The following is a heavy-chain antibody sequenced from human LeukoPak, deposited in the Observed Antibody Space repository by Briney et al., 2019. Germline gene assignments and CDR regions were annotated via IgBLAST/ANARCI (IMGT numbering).Heavy chain of an antibody. Sequence: GGSLRLSCAASRFTFSNYWMTWVRPGPGKGLEWVANIKPDGSGKNYVGSVKGRFTISRDNAKNSLYLQMNSLRVEDTAVYYCSSQPAVLDLDYWSQGTLVTVSS. D-gene: IGHD2-2*01. CDR3: SSQPAVLDLDY. V-gene: IGHV3-7*01. J-gene: IGHJ4*02. CDR1: RFTFSNYW. CDR2: IKPDGSGK.